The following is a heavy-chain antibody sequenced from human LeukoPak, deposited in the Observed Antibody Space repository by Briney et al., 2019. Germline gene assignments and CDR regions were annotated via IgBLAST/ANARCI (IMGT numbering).Heavy chain of an antibody. CDR1: GFTFRSYG. D-gene: IGHD6-6*01. V-gene: IGHV3-33*01. CDR3: ARDKYSSSWAGFDY. J-gene: IGHJ4*02. CDR2: IWYDGSNK. Sequence: GGSLRLSCAASGFTFRSYGMHWVRQAPGKGLEWVADIWYDGSNKYYADSVKGRFTISRDNSKNTLYLQMNSLRAEDTAVFYCARDKYSSSWAGFDYWGQGTLVTVSS.